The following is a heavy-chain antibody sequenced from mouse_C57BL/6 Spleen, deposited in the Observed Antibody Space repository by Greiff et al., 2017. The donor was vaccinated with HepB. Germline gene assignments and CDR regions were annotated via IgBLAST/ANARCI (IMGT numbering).Heavy chain of an antibody. J-gene: IGHJ4*01. Sequence: EVKLMESGGGLVKPGGSLKLSCAASGFTFSDYGMHWVRQAPEKGLEWVAYISSGSSTIYYADTVKGRFTISRDNAKNTLFLQMTSLRSEDTAMYYCARRPVYAMDYWGQGTSVTVSS. V-gene: IGHV5-17*01. CDR1: GFTFSDYG. CDR3: ARRPVYAMDY. CDR2: ISSGSSTI.